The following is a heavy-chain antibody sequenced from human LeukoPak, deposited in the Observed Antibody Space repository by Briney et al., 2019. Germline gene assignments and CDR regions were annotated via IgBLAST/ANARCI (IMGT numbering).Heavy chain of an antibody. J-gene: IGHJ6*02. V-gene: IGHV4-61*01. CDR1: GDSVSSGSYY. CDR3: AVLAGTDYYYNMDV. CDR2: IYSSGST. D-gene: IGHD6-19*01. Sequence: SETLSLTCTVSGDSVSSGSYYWSWIRQPPGKGLEWIGYIYSSGSTDYNPSLKSRVTISVDTSKKQLSLKLSSVTAADTAVYYCAVLAGTDYYYNMDVWGQGTTVTVSS.